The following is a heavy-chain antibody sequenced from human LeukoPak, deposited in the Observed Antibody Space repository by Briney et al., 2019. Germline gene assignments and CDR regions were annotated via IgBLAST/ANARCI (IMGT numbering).Heavy chain of an antibody. Sequence: GGSLRLYCAASELTFSSYAMSWVRQAPGKGLEWVSAISGSAGSTYYADSVKGRFTISRDNSKNTLYLQMNSLRAEDTAVYYCAKDVGYQTLDAFDIWGQGTMVTVSS. V-gene: IGHV3-23*01. J-gene: IGHJ3*02. CDR1: ELTFSSYA. CDR3: AKDVGYQTLDAFDI. D-gene: IGHD6-25*01. CDR2: ISGSAGST.